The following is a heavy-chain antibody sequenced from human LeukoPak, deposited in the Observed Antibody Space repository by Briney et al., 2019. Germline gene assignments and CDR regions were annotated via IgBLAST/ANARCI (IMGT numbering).Heavy chain of an antibody. CDR1: GCTLSNYA. J-gene: IGHJ5*02. D-gene: IGHD6-6*01. Sequence: SVKVSCKASGCTLSNYAINWVRQAPGQGLEWMGGIILDFGAAVYAQKFQGRVTITTDESTGTAYMELSSLRSEDTALYYCARDAGSQGEARPVGFDWFDTWGQGTLVTVSS. CDR3: ARDAGSQGEARPVGFDWFDT. V-gene: IGHV1-69*05. CDR2: IILDFGAA.